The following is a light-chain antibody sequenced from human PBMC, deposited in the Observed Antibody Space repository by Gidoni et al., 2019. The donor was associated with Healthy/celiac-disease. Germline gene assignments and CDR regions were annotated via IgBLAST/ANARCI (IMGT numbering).Light chain of an antibody. Sequence: EVVLTQSPGTLSLSPGERATLSCRASRSVSDSFLAWYQQKPGQAPRLLIHAASLRATGIPDRFSGSGSGTDFTLTIYRLEPDDFAVYYCQQYSPSPPITFGQGTRLEIK. J-gene: IGKJ5*01. CDR2: AAS. CDR1: RSVSDSF. V-gene: IGKV3-20*01. CDR3: QQYSPSPPIT.